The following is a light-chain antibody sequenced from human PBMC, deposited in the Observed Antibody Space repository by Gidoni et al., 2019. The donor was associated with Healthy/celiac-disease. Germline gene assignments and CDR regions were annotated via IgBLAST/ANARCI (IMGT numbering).Light chain of an antibody. CDR1: QSVSSSY. J-gene: IGKJ1*01. CDR2: GAS. Sequence: EIVLTQSPGTLSLSPGERATLSARASQSVSSSYLAWYQQKPGQAPRLLIYGASSRATGIPERFSGSGSGTDFTLTISSLQPEDFAVYYCQQYGSSPRTFGQGTKVEIK. V-gene: IGKV3-20*01. CDR3: QQYGSSPRT.